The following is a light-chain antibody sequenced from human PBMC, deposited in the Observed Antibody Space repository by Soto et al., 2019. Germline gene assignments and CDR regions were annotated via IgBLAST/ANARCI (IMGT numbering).Light chain of an antibody. CDR2: EGS. Sequence: QSALTQPASVSGSPGQSITISCTGTSSDVGSYNLVSWYQQHPGNAPKLMIYEGSKRPSGVSNRFFGSKSGNTASLTISVLHAEDEAYYYCCSFARGSTLVFGGGTKVTVL. V-gene: IGLV2-23*01. CDR3: CSFARGSTLV. J-gene: IGLJ3*02. CDR1: SSDVGSYNL.